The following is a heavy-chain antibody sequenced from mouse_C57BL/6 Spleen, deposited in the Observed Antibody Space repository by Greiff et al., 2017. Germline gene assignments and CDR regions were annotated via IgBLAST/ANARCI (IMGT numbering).Heavy chain of an antibody. CDR1: GYTFTGYW. D-gene: IGHD1-1*01. Sequence: VQLQQSGAELMKPGASVKLSCKATGYTFTGYWIEWVKQRPGHGLEWIGEILPGSGSTNYNEKFKGKATFTADTSSNTAYMQLSSLTTEDSAIYYCARGGITTVVATDWYFDVWGTGTTVTVAS. V-gene: IGHV1-9*01. CDR3: ARGGITTVVATDWYFDV. J-gene: IGHJ1*03. CDR2: ILPGSGST.